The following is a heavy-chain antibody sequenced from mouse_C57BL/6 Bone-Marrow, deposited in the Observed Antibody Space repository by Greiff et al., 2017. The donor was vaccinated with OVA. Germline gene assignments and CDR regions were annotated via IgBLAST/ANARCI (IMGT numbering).Heavy chain of an antibody. Sequence: VMLVESGPELVKPGASVKISCKASGYAFSSSWMNWVKQRPGKGLEWIGRIYPGDGDTNYTGKFKGKATLTPDKSSRTAYMQLRSLTSEDSAVYYCARHEDGYYASYFDYWGQGTTLTVSS. D-gene: IGHD2-3*01. CDR1: GYAFSSSW. CDR3: ARHEDGYYASYFDY. J-gene: IGHJ2*01. V-gene: IGHV1-82*01. CDR2: IYPGDGDT.